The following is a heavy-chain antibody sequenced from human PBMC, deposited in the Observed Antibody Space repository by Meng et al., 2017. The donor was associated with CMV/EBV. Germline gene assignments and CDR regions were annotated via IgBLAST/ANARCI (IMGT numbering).Heavy chain of an antibody. J-gene: IGHJ6*02. Sequence: GSLRLSCTVSGGSISSSSYYWGWIRQPPGKGLEWIGSIYYSGSTYYNPSLKSRVTISVDTSKNQFSLKLSSVTAADTAVYYCARLRRGKAAAGNWDYYYYYGMDVWGQGTTVTVSS. CDR1: GGSISSSSYY. CDR2: IYYSGST. D-gene: IGHD6-13*01. V-gene: IGHV4-39*07. CDR3: ARLRRGKAAAGNWDYYYYYGMDV.